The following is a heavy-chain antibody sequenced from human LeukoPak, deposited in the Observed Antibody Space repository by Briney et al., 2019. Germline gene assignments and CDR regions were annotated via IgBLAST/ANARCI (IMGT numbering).Heavy chain of an antibody. V-gene: IGHV3-30-3*01. CDR1: GFTFSSYA. Sequence: GGSLRLSCAASGFTFSSYAMHWVRQAPGKGLEWVAVISYDGSNKYYADSVKGRFTISRDNSKNTLYLQMNSLRAEDTAVYYCARDLPNSGYENNWFDPWGQGTLVTVS. D-gene: IGHD5-12*01. CDR3: ARDLPNSGYENNWFDP. CDR2: ISYDGSNK. J-gene: IGHJ5*02.